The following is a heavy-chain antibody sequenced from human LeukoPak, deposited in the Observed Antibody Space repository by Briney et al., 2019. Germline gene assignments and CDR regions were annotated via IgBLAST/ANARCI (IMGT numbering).Heavy chain of an antibody. V-gene: IGHV4-39*07. J-gene: IGHJ6*02. CDR2: MYYSGST. CDR1: GGSISSSSCY. Sequence: SETLSLTCTVSGGSISSSSCYWGWIRQPPGKGLEWIGGMYYSGSTYYNPSLKSRVTISVDTSKNQLSLKLSSVTAADTAVYYCARDYCSSTSCYWGWGMDVWGQGTTVTVSS. D-gene: IGHD2-2*01. CDR3: ARDYCSSTSCYWGWGMDV.